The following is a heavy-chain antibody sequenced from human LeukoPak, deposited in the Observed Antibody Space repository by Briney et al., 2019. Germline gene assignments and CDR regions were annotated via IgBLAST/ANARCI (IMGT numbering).Heavy chain of an antibody. CDR1: GFAFSSYA. Sequence: PGGSLRLSCAASGFAFSSYAMSWVRQAPGKGLEWVSAISGSGGSTYYADSVKGRFTISRDNSKNTLYLQMNSLRAEDTAVYYCAKYFDWLLGAFDIWGQGTMVTVSS. V-gene: IGHV3-23*01. J-gene: IGHJ3*02. CDR3: AKYFDWLLGAFDI. CDR2: ISGSGGST. D-gene: IGHD3-9*01.